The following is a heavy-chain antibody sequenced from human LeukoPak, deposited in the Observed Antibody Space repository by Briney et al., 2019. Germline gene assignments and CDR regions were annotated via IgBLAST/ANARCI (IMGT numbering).Heavy chain of an antibody. CDR2: ISSSSSYI. Sequence: PGGSLRLSCAASGFTFSSYSMNWVRQAPGKGLEWDSFISSSSSYIYYADSVKGRFTISRDNAKNSLYLQMNSLRAEDTAVYYCATDPGLNYYYYMDVWGKGTTVTVSS. J-gene: IGHJ6*03. D-gene: IGHD4/OR15-4a*01. V-gene: IGHV3-21*01. CDR3: ATDPGLNYYYYMDV. CDR1: GFTFSSYS.